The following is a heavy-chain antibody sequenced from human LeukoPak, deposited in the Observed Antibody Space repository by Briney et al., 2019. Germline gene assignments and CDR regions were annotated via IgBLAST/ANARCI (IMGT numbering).Heavy chain of an antibody. CDR2: IKQEGTEK. V-gene: IGHV3-7*01. CDR1: GFTFRNSW. J-gene: IGHJ4*02. CDR3: ARAGGGPLD. D-gene: IGHD3-10*01. Sequence: GGSLRLSCAASGFTFRNSWMSWVRQAPGKGLEWVANIKQEGTEKNYVDSVKGRFTISRDNARNSLYLQMNSLRAEDTAVFYSARAGGGPLDGAQGTLVTVSS.